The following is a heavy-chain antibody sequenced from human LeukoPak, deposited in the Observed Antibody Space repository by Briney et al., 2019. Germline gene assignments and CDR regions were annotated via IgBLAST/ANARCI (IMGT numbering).Heavy chain of an antibody. CDR1: GGSFSGYY. D-gene: IGHD3-3*01. V-gene: IGHV4-34*01. CDR3: AREGGFYRPLDY. J-gene: IGHJ4*02. CDR2: INHSGST. Sequence: PSETLSLTCAVYGGSFSGYYWSWIRQPPGKGLEWIGEINHSGSTNYNPSLKSRVTISVDTPKNQFSLKLSSVTAADTAVYYCAREGGFYRPLDYSGQGTLVTVSS.